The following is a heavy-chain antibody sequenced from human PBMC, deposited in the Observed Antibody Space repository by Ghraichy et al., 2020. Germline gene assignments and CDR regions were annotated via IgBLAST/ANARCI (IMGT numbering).Heavy chain of an antibody. D-gene: IGHD6-13*01. CDR2: ITYDGSAE. CDR1: GFTFSGYD. Sequence: GGSLRLSCEATGFTFSGYDMHWVRQAPGKGLEWLAIITYDGSAESYADSVRGRFAISRDNSKNTVYLQVNRLRADDTAVYYCAKEKYSSSWSVFDYWGQGTLGTVSA. V-gene: IGHV3-30*18. J-gene: IGHJ4*02. CDR3: AKEKYSSSWSVFDY.